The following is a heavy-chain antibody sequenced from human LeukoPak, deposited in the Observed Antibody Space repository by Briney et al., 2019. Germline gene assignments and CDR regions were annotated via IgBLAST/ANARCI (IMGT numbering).Heavy chain of an antibody. CDR2: IKTDGSRT. D-gene: IGHD5-12*01. J-gene: IGHJ6*02. CDR1: GFTFSSYW. V-gene: IGHV3-74*01. Sequence: TGGSLRLSCVASGFTFSSYWMHWVRQAPGKELVWISRIKTDGSRTSYADSVRGRFTISRDNARNTVYLQINSLIAEDTAVYYCARGLRDRYGMDVWGQGTTVTVSS. CDR3: ARGLRDRYGMDV.